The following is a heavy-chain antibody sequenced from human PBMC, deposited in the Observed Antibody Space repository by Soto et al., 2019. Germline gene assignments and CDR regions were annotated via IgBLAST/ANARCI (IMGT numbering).Heavy chain of an antibody. V-gene: IGHV5-10-1*01. Sequence: GESLKISCETSGYSFTDYWITWVRQMPGKGLEWMGKIDPRDSYPNYSPSIQGHVTISIDKSSSTSYLQWSSLKASDTAMYYCARHSPHTGSYYGFFDYWGQGTQVTVSS. CDR1: GYSFTDYW. CDR3: ARHSPHTGSYYGFFDY. CDR2: IDPRDSYP. J-gene: IGHJ4*02. D-gene: IGHD1-26*01.